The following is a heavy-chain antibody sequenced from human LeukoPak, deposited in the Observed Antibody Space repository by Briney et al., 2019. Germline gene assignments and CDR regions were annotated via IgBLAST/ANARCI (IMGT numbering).Heavy chain of an antibody. J-gene: IGHJ4*02. D-gene: IGHD3-3*01. CDR2: IYTSGST. Sequence: PSETLSLTCTVSDGSISSGSYYWSWIRQPAGKGLEWIGRIYTSGSTNYNPSLKSRVTISVDTSKNQFSLKLGSVTAADTAVYYCARGLFGVAIWGQGTLVTVSS. CDR3: ARGLFGVAI. V-gene: IGHV4-61*02. CDR1: DGSISSGSYY.